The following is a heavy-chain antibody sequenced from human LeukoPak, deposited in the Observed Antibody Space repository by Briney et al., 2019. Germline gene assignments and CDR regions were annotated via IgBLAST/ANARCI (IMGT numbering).Heavy chain of an antibody. Sequence: SETLSLTCAVYGGSFSGYYWSWIRQPPGKGLEWIGEINHSGSANYNPSPNRRVTISVDTSKNQFSLRLSAVTVADTAVYYCARARRDSGFYRIDYWGQGALVTVSS. CDR1: GGSFSGYY. D-gene: IGHD2/OR15-2a*01. J-gene: IGHJ4*02. CDR2: INHSGSA. CDR3: ARARRDSGFYRIDY. V-gene: IGHV4-34*01.